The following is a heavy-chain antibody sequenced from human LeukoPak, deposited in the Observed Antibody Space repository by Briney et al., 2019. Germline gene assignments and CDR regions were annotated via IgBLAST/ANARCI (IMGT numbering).Heavy chain of an antibody. CDR2: FDPEDGET. Sequence: ASVKVSCKVSGYTLTELSMHWVRQAPGKGLEWMGGFDPEDGETIYAQKFQGRVTMTEDTSTDTAYMELSSLRSEDTAVYYCARGYYDFWSGYLIDPRPGEFDPWGRGTLVTVSS. CDR1: GYTLTELS. V-gene: IGHV1-24*01. J-gene: IGHJ5*02. CDR3: ARGYYDFWSGYLIDPRPGEFDP. D-gene: IGHD3-3*01.